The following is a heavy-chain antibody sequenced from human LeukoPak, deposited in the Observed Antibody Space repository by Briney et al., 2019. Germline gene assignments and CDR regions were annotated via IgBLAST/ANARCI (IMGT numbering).Heavy chain of an antibody. CDR1: GFTFSSYK. V-gene: IGHV3-21*01. CDR3: ARESAGSVYSDY. J-gene: IGHJ4*02. CDR2: ISSSSSYI. D-gene: IGHD5-12*01. Sequence: GALRLSCAASGFTFSSYKMNWVRQAPGEGLEWVSFISSSSSYIYYADSVKGRFAISRDNAKNSLYLQMNSLRAEDTAVYYCARESAGSVYSDYWGQGTLVTVSS.